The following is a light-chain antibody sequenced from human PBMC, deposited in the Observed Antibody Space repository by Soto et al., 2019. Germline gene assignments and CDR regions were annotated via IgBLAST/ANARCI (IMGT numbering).Light chain of an antibody. CDR1: QSISSDY. CDR3: QQYGSSPPLT. CDR2: GAS. J-gene: IGKJ4*01. V-gene: IGKV3-20*01. Sequence: EVVLTQSPDTFSLSPGERATLSCRASQSISSDYLVWYQQKPGQAPRLLIYGASSRATGIPDRFSGSGSGTDFTLTINRLEPEDFAVYYCQQYGSSPPLTFGGGTKVDIK.